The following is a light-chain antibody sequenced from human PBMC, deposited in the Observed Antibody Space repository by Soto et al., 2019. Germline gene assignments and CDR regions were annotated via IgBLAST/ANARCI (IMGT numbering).Light chain of an antibody. CDR1: QSVSSSY. J-gene: IGKJ2*01. Sequence: EIVLTQSPGTLSLSPGERATLSCRASQSVSSSYLAWYQQKPGQAPRPLIYGASSRATGIPDRFSGSGSGTDFTLTISRLEPEDFAVYYCHQYGSSPLYTFGQGTKLEIK. V-gene: IGKV3-20*01. CDR3: HQYGSSPLYT. CDR2: GAS.